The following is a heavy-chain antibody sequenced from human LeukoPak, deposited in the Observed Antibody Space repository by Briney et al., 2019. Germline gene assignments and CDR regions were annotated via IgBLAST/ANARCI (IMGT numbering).Heavy chain of an antibody. CDR1: GFTFSSFW. CDR3: ARSGSYYPLDS. V-gene: IGHV3-7*03. D-gene: IGHD1-26*01. J-gene: IGHJ4*02. Sequence: PGGSLRLSCGASGFTFSSFWMSWVRQAPGKGLEWVANTNQGGSEKYYVDSMKGRLTISRDNAKSSLYLQMNSLRAEDTAVYYCARSGSYYPLDSWGQGILVTVSS. CDR2: TNQGGSEK.